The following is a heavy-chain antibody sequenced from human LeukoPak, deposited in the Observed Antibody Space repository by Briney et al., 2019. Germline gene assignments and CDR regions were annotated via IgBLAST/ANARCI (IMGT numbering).Heavy chain of an antibody. V-gene: IGHV4-59*13. CDR2: IYYNGHT. D-gene: IGHD6-19*01. CDR3: ARRGVAVAGRGYFDY. Sequence: SETLSLTCTVSGGSIGTFYWSWIRQSPGKGLEWIGYIYYNGHTDYNPSLKSRVTISLDTSKNQFSLKLSSVTAADPAVYYCARRGVAVAGRGYFDYWGQGTLVTVSS. J-gene: IGHJ4*02. CDR1: GGSIGTFY.